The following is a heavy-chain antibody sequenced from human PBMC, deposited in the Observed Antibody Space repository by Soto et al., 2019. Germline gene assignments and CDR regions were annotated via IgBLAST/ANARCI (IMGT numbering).Heavy chain of an antibody. V-gene: IGHV4-4*02. CDR3: ARAYDRTVSPARYFDF. CDR2: ISHSGST. Sequence: QVQLQESGPGLAKPSGTLSLTCAVSGASISSSDRWTWVRQPPGKGLEWIGEISHSGSTNYSPSLRGGVTISVDKSKNQFSLKLTSVTAADTAVYYCARAYDRTVSPARYFDFWGQGTLVTVSS. CDR1: GASISSSDR. J-gene: IGHJ4*02. D-gene: IGHD3-22*01.